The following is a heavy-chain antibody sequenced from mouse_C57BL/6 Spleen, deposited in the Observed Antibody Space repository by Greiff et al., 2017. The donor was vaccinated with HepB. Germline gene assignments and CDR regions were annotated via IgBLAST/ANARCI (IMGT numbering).Heavy chain of an antibody. J-gene: IGHJ2*01. CDR3: ARPHYDSSFLFDY. V-gene: IGHV1-7*01. D-gene: IGHD1-1*01. Sequence: QVQLQQSGAELAKPGASVKLSCKASGYTFTSYWMHWVKQRPGQGLEWIGYINPSSGYTKYNQKFKDKATLTADKSSSTAYMQLSSLTYEDSAVYYCARPHYDSSFLFDYWGQGTTLTVSS. CDR1: GYTFTSYW. CDR2: INPSSGYT.